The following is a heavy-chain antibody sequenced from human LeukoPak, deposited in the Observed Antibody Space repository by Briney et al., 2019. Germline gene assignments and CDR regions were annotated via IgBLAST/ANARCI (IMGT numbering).Heavy chain of an antibody. CDR1: GGSISSSSYY. Sequence: GSLRLSCAASGGSISSSSYYWGWIRQPPGKGLEWIGSIYYSGSTYYNPSLKSRVTISVDTSKNQFSLKLSSVTAADTAVYYCASLNWGLDYWGQGTLATVSS. CDR3: ASLNWGLDY. CDR2: IYYSGST. D-gene: IGHD7-27*01. V-gene: IGHV4-39*01. J-gene: IGHJ4*02.